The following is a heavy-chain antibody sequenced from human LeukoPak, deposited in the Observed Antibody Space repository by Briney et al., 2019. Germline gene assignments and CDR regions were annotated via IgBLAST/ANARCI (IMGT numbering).Heavy chain of an antibody. J-gene: IGHJ4*02. CDR2: IIPILGIA. CDR3: ARMAVAAAGSFDY. CDR1: GVTFSSYA. V-gene: IGHV1-69*04. D-gene: IGHD6-13*01. Sequence: AVKVSCKASGVTFSSYAISWVRQAPGQGLEWMGRIIPILGIANYAQKFQGRVTITADKSTSTAYMELSSLRSEDTAVYYCARMAVAAAGSFDYWGQGTLVTVSS.